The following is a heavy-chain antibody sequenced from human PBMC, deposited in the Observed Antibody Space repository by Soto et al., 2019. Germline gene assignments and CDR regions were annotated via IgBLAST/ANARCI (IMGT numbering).Heavy chain of an antibody. V-gene: IGHV1-46*01. CDR2: INPSGGST. D-gene: IGHD3-10*01. CDR1: GYTFTSYY. CDR3: ARGASTGMVRHRLPAIGIDY. J-gene: IGHJ4*02. Sequence: ASVKVSCKASGYTFTSYYMHWVRQAPGQGLEWLGIINPSGGSTSYAQKFQGRVTMTRDTSTSTVYMELSSLRSEDTAVYYCARGASTGMVRHRLPAIGIDYWGQGTLVTVSS.